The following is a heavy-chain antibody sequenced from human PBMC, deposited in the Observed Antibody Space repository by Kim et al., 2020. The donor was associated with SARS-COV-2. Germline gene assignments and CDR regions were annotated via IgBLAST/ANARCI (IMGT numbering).Heavy chain of an antibody. CDR2: INSDGSST. CDR1: GFSFSNYW. V-gene: IGHV3-74*01. CDR3: ASLSAPFDY. Sequence: GGSLRLSCAASGFSFSNYWMHWVRQAPGKGLVWVSHINSDGSSTNYADSVKGRFTISRDNAKNTLYLQMNSLRVEDTAVYYCASLSAPFDYWGQGTLVTVSS. J-gene: IGHJ4*02.